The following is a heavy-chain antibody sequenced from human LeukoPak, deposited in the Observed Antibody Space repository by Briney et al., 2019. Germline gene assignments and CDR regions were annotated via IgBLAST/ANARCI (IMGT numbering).Heavy chain of an antibody. V-gene: IGHV4-59*11. J-gene: IGHJ6*03. Sequence: SETLSLTYTVSGGSISSHYWSWIRQPPGKGLEWIGYIYYSGSTNYNPSLKSRVTISVDTSKNQFSLKLSSVTAADTAVYYCARDANDYYYYMDVWGKGTTVTVSS. CDR3: ARDANDYYYYMDV. CDR2: IYYSGST. CDR1: GGSISSHY.